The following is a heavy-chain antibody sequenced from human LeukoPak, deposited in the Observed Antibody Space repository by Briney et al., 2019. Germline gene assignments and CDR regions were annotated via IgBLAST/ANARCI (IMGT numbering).Heavy chain of an antibody. CDR2: ISYAANYK. J-gene: IGHJ6*02. Sequence: GGSLRLSCAASGFTFSNYGMHWVRQAPGKGLEWVAVISYAANYKYYADSVKGRFTISRDNSKNTLYLQMNSLRGGDTAVYYCAKDLEGMRSYDHYGMDVWGQGTTVTVSS. CDR3: AKDLEGMRSYDHYGMDV. CDR1: GFTFSNYG. V-gene: IGHV3-30*18. D-gene: IGHD5-24*01.